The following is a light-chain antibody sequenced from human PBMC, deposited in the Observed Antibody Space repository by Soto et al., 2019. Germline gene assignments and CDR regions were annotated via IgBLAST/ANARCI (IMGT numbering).Light chain of an antibody. CDR1: QSVSSN. CDR2: GAS. Sequence: IVLTHAPGTLSLSPGERAALSCMSSQSVSSNLAWHQQKPGQAPRLLIYGASTRATGIPARFSGSGSGTEFTLTIRSLQSEDFAVYYCQQYNDWPPKTFGPGTKVDIK. CDR3: QQYNDWPPKT. V-gene: IGKV3-15*01. J-gene: IGKJ1*01.